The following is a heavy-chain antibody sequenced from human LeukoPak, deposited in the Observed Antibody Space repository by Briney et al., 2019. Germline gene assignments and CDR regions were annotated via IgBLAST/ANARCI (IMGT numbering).Heavy chain of an antibody. V-gene: IGHV1-18*01. D-gene: IGHD3-16*02. Sequence: GASVKVSCKASGYTFTSYGISWVRHTPGQGLERMGWISAYNGNTNYAQKLQGRVTMTTDTSTSTAYMELRSLRSDDTAVYYCARALDYDYVWGSYRPDAFDIWGQGTMVTVSS. CDR3: ARALDYDYVWGSYRPDAFDI. CDR2: ISAYNGNT. CDR1: GYTFTSYG. J-gene: IGHJ3*02.